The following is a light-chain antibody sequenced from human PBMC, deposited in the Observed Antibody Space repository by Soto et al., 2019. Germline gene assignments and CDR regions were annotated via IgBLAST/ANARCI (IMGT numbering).Light chain of an antibody. CDR3: QQYNGLPLT. V-gene: IGKV3-15*01. CDR1: QSINNN. CDR2: SAF. Sequence: EIVMTQSPATLSLSPGERATLSCRASQSINNNFAWYQQKPGQAPRLLFYSAFTRATGIPARFSGSGSGTEFTLTISSLQAEDVAVYSCQQYNGLPLTFGGGTKVEIK. J-gene: IGKJ4*01.